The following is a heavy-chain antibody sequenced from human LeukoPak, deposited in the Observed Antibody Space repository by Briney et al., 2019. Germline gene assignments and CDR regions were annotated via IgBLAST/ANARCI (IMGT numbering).Heavy chain of an antibody. CDR1: GFTFSSYA. V-gene: IGHV3-23*01. CDR2: INDSGIRT. D-gene: IGHD2-2*01. CDR3: AIPRLVVIPPADALDV. Sequence: GGSLRLSCAAYGFTFSSYALNWVRQAPGKGLEWISYINDSGIRTHYAASVKGRFTTSSDNSKNTLHLQMNSVKAEDTAVYCCAIPRLVVIPPADALDVWGQGTLVTVSS. J-gene: IGHJ3*01.